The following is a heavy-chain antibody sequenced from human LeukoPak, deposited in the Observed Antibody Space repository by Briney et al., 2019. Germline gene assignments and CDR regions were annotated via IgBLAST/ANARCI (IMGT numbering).Heavy chain of an antibody. J-gene: IGHJ4*02. V-gene: IGHV3-48*04. CDR2: ISSSGSTI. CDR1: GFTFSTYW. Sequence: GGSLRLSCTASGFTFSTYWMHWVRQAPGKGLEWVSYISSSGSTIYYADSVKGRFTISRDNAKNSLYLQMNSLRAEDTAVYYCARDRTYLDYWGQGTLVTVSS. CDR3: ARDRTYLDY.